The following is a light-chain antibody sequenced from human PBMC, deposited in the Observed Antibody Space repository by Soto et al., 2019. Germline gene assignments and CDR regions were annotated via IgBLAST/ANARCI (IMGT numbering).Light chain of an antibody. CDR2: HAS. V-gene: IGKV1-5*01. CDR3: QQYENLPIT. Sequence: DIQMTQSPSTLPASVVDRVTITCRASQSISNWLAWYQQKPGTAPKVLIYHASNLQSGVPSRFSGSGSGTDFTFTISSLQPEDIATYYCQQYENLPITVGQGTRLEIK. J-gene: IGKJ5*01. CDR1: QSISNW.